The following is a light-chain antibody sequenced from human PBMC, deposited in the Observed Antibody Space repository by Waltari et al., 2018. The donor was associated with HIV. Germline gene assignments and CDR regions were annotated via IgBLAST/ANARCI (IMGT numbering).Light chain of an antibody. J-gene: IGLJ3*02. CDR3: GTWDSSLGAGV. CDR2: DNN. V-gene: IGLV1-51*01. CDR1: SSTFGNSF. Sequence: QSVLTQSPSVSAAPGQKVTISCSGSSSTFGNSFVSRYQHLPGAAPKLLIYDNNKRPSGISDRFSGSKSGTSATLAITGLQTGDEADYYCGTWDSSLGAGVFGGGTRLTVL.